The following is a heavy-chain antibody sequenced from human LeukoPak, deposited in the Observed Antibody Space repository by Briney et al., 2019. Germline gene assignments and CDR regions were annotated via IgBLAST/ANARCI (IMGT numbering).Heavy chain of an antibody. D-gene: IGHD3-10*01. V-gene: IGHV4-34*01. J-gene: IGHJ5*02. CDR1: GGSFSGYY. CDR2: INHSGST. CDR3: VRNRGITMVRGVIIFDP. Sequence: SETLSLTCAVYGGSFSGYYWSWIRQPPGKGLEWIGEINHSGSTNYNPSLKSRVTISVDTSKNQFSLKLSSVTAADTAVYYCVRNRGITMVRGVIIFDPWGQGTLVTVSS.